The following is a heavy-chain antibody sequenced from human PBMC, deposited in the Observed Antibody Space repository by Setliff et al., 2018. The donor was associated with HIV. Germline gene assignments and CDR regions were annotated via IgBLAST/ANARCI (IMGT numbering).Heavy chain of an antibody. V-gene: IGHV4-4*09. CDR1: GDSISSYS. Sequence: SETLSLTCTVSGDSISSYSWNWIRQPPGRGLEWIGYVYASGETNYNPSLKSRVTMSTDTSRNQFFLNLNYATAANTAVYFCAKRVLQDSTITSSNWFDSLGQGTLVTVSS. CDR2: VYASGET. CDR3: AKRVLQDSTITSSNWFDS. D-gene: IGHD2-2*01. J-gene: IGHJ5*01.